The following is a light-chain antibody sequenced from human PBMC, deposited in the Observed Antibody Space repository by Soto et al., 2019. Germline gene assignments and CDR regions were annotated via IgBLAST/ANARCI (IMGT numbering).Light chain of an antibody. V-gene: IGLV2-8*01. CDR1: SSDVGGYDY. CDR3: SSYAGSNNLV. CDR2: EVN. J-gene: IGLJ2*01. Sequence: QSVLTQPPSASGSPGQSVTISCTGTSSDVGGYDYVSWYQQRPGKAPKLIIYEVNQRPSGVPDRFSGSKSGNTASLTVSGLQAEDEADYYCSSYAGSNNLVFGGGTKLTVL.